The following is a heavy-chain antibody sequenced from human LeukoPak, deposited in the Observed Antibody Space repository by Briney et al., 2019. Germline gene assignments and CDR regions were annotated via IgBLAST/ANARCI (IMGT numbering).Heavy chain of an antibody. Sequence: SEPLSLTCTVSGGSISTYYWSWIRQSPGKALVWIGSVYYSGSTNYSPFLKSRVRISVDTSKNQFSLELSSVTAADTAVYYCAVNSTKHTFDIWGQGTMVTVSS. CDR2: VYYSGST. V-gene: IGHV4-59*08. D-gene: IGHD5/OR15-5a*01. J-gene: IGHJ3*02. CDR3: AVNSTKHTFDI. CDR1: GGSISTYY.